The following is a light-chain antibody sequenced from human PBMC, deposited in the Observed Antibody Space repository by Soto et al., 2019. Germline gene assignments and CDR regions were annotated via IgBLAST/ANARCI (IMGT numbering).Light chain of an antibody. CDR3: QQFNSYPRT. CDR2: DAS. J-gene: IGKJ4*02. Sequence: AIQLTQSPSSVSASVGDRVTITCRASQGISSSFAWYQQKPGKAPRLLIYDASSLESGVPSRFSGSGSGADFTLTISSLQPEDFATYYCQQFNSYPRTFGEGTKVEIK. CDR1: QGISSS. V-gene: IGKV1-13*02.